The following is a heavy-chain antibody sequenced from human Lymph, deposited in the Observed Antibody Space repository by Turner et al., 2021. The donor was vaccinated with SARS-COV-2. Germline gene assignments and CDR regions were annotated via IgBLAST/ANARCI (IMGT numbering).Heavy chain of an antibody. CDR2: IYYSVST. CDR1: GCSISSGGYY. J-gene: IGHJ2*01. Sequence: QVQLQESGPGLVKPSQTLSLTCTVSGCSISSGGYYWSWIRQHPGKGLEWIGYIYYSVSTYYNPSLKSRVTISVDTSKNQCSLKLSSVTAADTAVYYFARVRSAAGFWCFDLWGRGTLVTVSS. CDR3: ARVRSAAGFWCFDL. V-gene: IGHV4-31*03. D-gene: IGHD6-13*01.